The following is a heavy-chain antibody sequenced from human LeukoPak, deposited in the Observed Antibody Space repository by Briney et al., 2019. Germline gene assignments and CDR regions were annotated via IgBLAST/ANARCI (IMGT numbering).Heavy chain of an antibody. CDR1: GYSISSGYY. Sequence: SETLSLTCSVSGYSISSGYYWGWIRQPPGKGLEWIGSIYHSGSTYYNPSLKSRVTISVDTSKNQFSLKLNSVTAADTAVYYCARMPKHITILGVVAITPVWGQGTLVSVSS. CDR3: ARMPKHITILGVVAITPV. D-gene: IGHD3-3*01. CDR2: IYHSGST. J-gene: IGHJ4*02. V-gene: IGHV4-38-2*02.